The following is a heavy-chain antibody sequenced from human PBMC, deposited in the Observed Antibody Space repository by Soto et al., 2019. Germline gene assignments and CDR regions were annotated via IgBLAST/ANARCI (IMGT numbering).Heavy chain of an antibody. Sequence: VGSLRLSCAASGFTFRSYAMSWVRQAPGKGLEWVAGIRGGAENTYYADSVKGRFTISRDNSKNTLYLQLNTLRADDTAVYYCAKDKPGTTSFDYWGQGTLVTVSS. J-gene: IGHJ4*02. D-gene: IGHD1-1*01. CDR2: IRGGAENT. V-gene: IGHV3-23*01. CDR1: GFTFRSYA. CDR3: AKDKPGTTSFDY.